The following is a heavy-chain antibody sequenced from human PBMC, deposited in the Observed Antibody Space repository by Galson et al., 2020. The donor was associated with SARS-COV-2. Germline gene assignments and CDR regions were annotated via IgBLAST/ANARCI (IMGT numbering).Heavy chain of an antibody. J-gene: IGHJ6*02. CDR3: ARDEGIRGYNYGRVYYGMDV. CDR1: GFPFSTYS. V-gene: IGHV3-21*01. Sequence: GESLKIPCAASGFPFSTYSMNWVRLAPGKGLEWVSSISTSSSYTYYVDSVKGRFSISRVNPRNSLYLQMNSLRAEDTAVYYCARDEGIRGYNYGRVYYGMDVWGQGTTVTVSS. CDR2: ISTSSSYT. D-gene: IGHD5-18*01.